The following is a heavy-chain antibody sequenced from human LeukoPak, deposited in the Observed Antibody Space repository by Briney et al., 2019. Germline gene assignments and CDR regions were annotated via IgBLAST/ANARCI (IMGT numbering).Heavy chain of an antibody. CDR1: GYTFTSYY. D-gene: IGHD2-21*02. CDR2: INPSGGST. V-gene: IGHV1-46*01. J-gene: IGHJ4*02. CDR3: ARVVGNCGGDCYHFDY. Sequence: ASVKVSCKASGYTFTSYYMHWVRQAPGQGPEWMGIINPSGGSTSYAQKFQGRVTMTRDMSTSTVYMELSSLRSEDTAVYYCARVVGNCGGDCYHFDYWGQGTLVTVSS.